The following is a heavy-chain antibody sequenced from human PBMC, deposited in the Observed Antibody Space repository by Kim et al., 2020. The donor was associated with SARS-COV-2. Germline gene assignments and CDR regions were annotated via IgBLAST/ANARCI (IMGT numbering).Heavy chain of an antibody. CDR2: ISWNVGRI. CDR3: AKDILPRCIAAAGPDY. D-gene: IGHD6-13*01. V-gene: IGHV3-9*01. J-gene: IGHJ4*02. Sequence: GGSLRLSCAASGFTFDDYAMHWVRQAPGKGLEWVSGISWNVGRIGYADSVKGRFTISRDNAKNSLYLQMNSLRAEDTALYYCAKDILPRCIAAAGPDYWGQGTLVTVSS. CDR1: GFTFDDYA.